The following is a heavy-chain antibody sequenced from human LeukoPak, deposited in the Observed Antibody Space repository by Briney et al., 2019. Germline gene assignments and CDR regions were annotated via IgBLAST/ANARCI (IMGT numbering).Heavy chain of an antibody. Sequence: ASVKVSCKASGGTFSSYAISWVRQAPGQGLEWMGGIIPIFGTANYAQKFQGRVTITADESTSTAYMELSSLRSEGTAVYYCARWQGSYYDSSGYYSYWGQGTLVTVSS. CDR3: ARWQGSYYDSSGYYSY. CDR1: GGTFSSYA. V-gene: IGHV1-69*13. D-gene: IGHD3-22*01. CDR2: IIPIFGTA. J-gene: IGHJ4*02.